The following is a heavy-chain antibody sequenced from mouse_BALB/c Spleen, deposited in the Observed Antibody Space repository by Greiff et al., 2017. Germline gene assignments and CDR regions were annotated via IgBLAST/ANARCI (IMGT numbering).Heavy chain of an antibody. J-gene: IGHJ3*01. CDR3: ARGDSSGYVGFAY. CDR2: IYPGDGDT. CDR1: GYTFTSYW. Sequence: QVQLKESGAELARPGASVKLSCKASGYTFTSYWMQWVKQRPGQGLEWIGAIYPGDGDTRYTQKFKGKATLTADKSSSTAYMQLSSLASEDSAVYYCARGDSSGYVGFAYWGQGTLVTVSA. D-gene: IGHD3-2*01. V-gene: IGHV1-87*01.